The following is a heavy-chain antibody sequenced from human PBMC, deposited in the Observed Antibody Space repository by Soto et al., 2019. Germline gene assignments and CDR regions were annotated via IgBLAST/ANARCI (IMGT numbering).Heavy chain of an antibody. D-gene: IGHD3-22*01. CDR3: ARPDNPRGYYYYYGMYV. CDR1: GYSFTSYW. CDR2: IDPSDSYT. J-gene: IGHJ6*02. Sequence: GESLKISCKGSGYSFTSYWISWVRQMPGKGLEWMGRIDPSDSYTNYSPSFQGHVTISADKSISTAYLQWSSLKASDTAMYYCARPDNPRGYYYYYGMYVCGQGTTVTVS. V-gene: IGHV5-10-1*01.